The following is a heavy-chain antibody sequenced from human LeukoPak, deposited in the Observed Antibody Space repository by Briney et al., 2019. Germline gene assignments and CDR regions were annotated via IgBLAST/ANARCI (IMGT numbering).Heavy chain of an antibody. Sequence: SETLSLTCSVSGGSISSGDHYWSWIRQPPGKGLEWIGYIYDSGSAYYNPPLKSRVTISVDTSKNQFSLKLNSVTAADTAVYYCAGDRLEYQLPLGYWGQGTLVTVSS. D-gene: IGHD2-2*01. CDR2: IYDSGSA. V-gene: IGHV4-30-4*08. J-gene: IGHJ4*02. CDR1: GGSISSGDHY. CDR3: AGDRLEYQLPLGY.